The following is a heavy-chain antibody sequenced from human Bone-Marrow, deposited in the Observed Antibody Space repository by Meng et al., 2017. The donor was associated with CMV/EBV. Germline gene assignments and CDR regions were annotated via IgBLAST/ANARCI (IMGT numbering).Heavy chain of an antibody. CDR3: ARAGYVGDYADAFDI. D-gene: IGHD4-17*01. CDR1: GFTFNTYS. Sequence: GGSLRLSCAASGFTFNTYSMNWVRRASGKGLEWVSSISGRSSYIYYADSVRGRFTISRDNAKNSLHLQMNSLRAEDTAVYYCARAGYVGDYADAFDIWGQGTMVTVSS. CDR2: ISGRSSYI. J-gene: IGHJ3*02. V-gene: IGHV3-21*01.